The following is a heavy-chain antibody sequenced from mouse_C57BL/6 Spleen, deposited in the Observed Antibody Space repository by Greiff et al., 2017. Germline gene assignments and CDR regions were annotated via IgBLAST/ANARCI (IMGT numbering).Heavy chain of an antibody. CDR1: GYTFTDYN. CDR3: ASYYGSSCYAMDY. V-gene: IGHV1-22*01. J-gene: IGHJ4*01. Sequence: VQLQQSGPELVKPGASVKMSCKASGYTFTDYNMHWVKQSHGKSLEWIGYINPNNGGTSYNQKFKGKATLTVNKSSSTAYMELRSLTSEDSAVYYCASYYGSSCYAMDYWGQGTSVTVSS. CDR2: INPNNGGT. D-gene: IGHD1-1*01.